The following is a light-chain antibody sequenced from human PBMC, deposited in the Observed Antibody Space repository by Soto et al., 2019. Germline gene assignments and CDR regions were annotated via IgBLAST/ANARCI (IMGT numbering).Light chain of an antibody. Sequence: DIVMTQSPDSLAVSLGERATINCKSSQSVFYSSNKRNYFGWYKQKPGQPPKLLMYWASTRESGVPDRFSASGSWTDFTLTISSLQAEDVAVYDCQQYYSPPLTFGGGTNVEIK. CDR2: WAS. CDR3: QQYYSPPLT. CDR1: QSVFYSSNKRNY. J-gene: IGKJ4*01. V-gene: IGKV4-1*01.